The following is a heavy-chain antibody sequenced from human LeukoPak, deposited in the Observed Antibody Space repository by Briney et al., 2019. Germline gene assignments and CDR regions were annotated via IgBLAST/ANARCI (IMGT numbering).Heavy chain of an antibody. D-gene: IGHD6-13*01. V-gene: IGHV3-74*01. CDR1: GFTFSNYW. Sequence: PGGSLRLSCAASGFTFSNYWIHWVRQAPGKGLVWVSRINGDGSSTSYADSVKGRFTISRDNAKNTLYLQMNSLRAEDTAVYYCARTAAAAVYYFDYWGQRTLVTVSS. CDR2: INGDGSST. CDR3: ARTAAAAVYYFDY. J-gene: IGHJ4*02.